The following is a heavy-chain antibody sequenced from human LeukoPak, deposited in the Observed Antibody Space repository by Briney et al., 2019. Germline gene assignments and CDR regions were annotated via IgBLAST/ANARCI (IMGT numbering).Heavy chain of an antibody. Sequence: PSETLSLTCTVSGGSISSYYWSWIRQPPGKGMEWLGYIYYSGSTNYNPSLKSRVTISVDTSKNQFSLKLSSVTAADTAVYYCARELRPYYYDSSGYSDAFDIWGQGTMVTVSS. J-gene: IGHJ3*02. CDR3: ARELRPYYYDSSGYSDAFDI. CDR1: GGSISSYY. CDR2: IYYSGST. D-gene: IGHD3-22*01. V-gene: IGHV4-59*01.